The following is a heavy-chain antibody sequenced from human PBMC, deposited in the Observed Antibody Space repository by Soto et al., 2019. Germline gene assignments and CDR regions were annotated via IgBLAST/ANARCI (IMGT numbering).Heavy chain of an antibody. CDR1: GGTFSSYA. J-gene: IGHJ6*02. Sequence: QVQLVQSGAEVKKPGSSVKVSCKASGGTFSSYAISWVRQAPGQGLEWMGGIIPIFGTANYAQKFQGRVTRPTDESTSTAYMEPSSLRSEDTAVYYCARSGARPGDYYYGVDVWGQGTTVTVSS. CDR3: ARSGARPGDYYYGVDV. D-gene: IGHD3-10*01. CDR2: IIPIFGTA. V-gene: IGHV1-69*05.